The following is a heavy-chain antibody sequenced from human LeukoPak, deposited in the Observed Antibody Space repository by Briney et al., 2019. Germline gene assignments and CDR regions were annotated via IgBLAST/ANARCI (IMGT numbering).Heavy chain of an antibody. CDR2: IIPIFGTA. V-gene: IGHV1-69*06. J-gene: IGHJ6*03. CDR1: GGTFSSYA. CDR3: ARDGAEYSGYYMDV. Sequence: ASVKVSCKASGGTFSSYAISWVRQAPGQGLEWMGGIIPIFGTANYAQKFQGRVTITADKSTSTAYMELSSLRSEDTAVYYCARDGAEYSGYYMDVWGKGTTVTVSS. D-gene: IGHD2/OR15-2a*01.